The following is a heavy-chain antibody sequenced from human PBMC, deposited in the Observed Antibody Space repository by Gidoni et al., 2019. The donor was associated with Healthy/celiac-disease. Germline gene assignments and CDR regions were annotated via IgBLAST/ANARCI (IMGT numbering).Heavy chain of an antibody. V-gene: IGHV3-23*01. CDR3: AKGVLRFLEWLRRMDV. J-gene: IGHJ6*02. D-gene: IGHD3-3*01. CDR2: ISGSGGST. Sequence: EVQLLESGGGLVQPGGALRLSGAASGCTFSRYAMSWVRQAPGKGLVWVSAISGSGGSTYYADSVKGRFTISRDNSKNTLYLQMNSLRAEDTAVYYCAKGVLRFLEWLRRMDVWGQGTTVTVSS. CDR1: GCTFSRYA.